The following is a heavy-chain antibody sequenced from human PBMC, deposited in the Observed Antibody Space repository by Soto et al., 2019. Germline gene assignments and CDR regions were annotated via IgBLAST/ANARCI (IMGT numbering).Heavy chain of an antibody. CDR1: GYTFTSYY. Sequence: ASVKVSCKASGYTFTSYYMHWVRQPPGQGLEWMGIINPSGGSTSYAQKFQGRVTMTRDTSTSAVYMELSSLRSEDTAVYYCARSGLMVVVPGASSSFDASGQSTLVALS. D-gene: IGHD2-2*01. CDR2: INPSGGST. J-gene: IGHJ5*02. V-gene: IGHV1-46*01. CDR3: ARSGLMVVVPGASSSFDA.